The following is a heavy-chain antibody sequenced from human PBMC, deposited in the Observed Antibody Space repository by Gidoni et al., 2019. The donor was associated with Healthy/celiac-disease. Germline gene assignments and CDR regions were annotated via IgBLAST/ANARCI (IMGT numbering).Heavy chain of an antibody. J-gene: IGHJ6*02. CDR2: INHSGST. CDR1: GGSFSGYY. D-gene: IGHD3-3*01. Sequence: QVQLQQWGAGLLKPSETLSLTCAVYGGSFSGYYWSWIRQPPGKGLEWIGEINHSGSTNYNPSLKSRVTISVDTSKNQFSLKLSSVTAADTAVYYCARGSLIRRFLEWRGGYYYHYGMDVWGQGTTVTVSS. V-gene: IGHV4-34*01. CDR3: ARGSLIRRFLEWRGGYYYHYGMDV.